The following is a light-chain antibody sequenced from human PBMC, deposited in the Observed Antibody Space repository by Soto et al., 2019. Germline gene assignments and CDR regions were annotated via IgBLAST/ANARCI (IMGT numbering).Light chain of an antibody. Sequence: DLQMTQSPSSLSASVGDRVTITCRASQSIISYLNWYQQKPGKAPKLLIYAASSLQSGVPSRFSGSGSGTDFTLTISSLQPEDFATYYCQQSYSTPHFGQGTKLEIK. V-gene: IGKV1-39*01. CDR1: QSIISY. CDR2: AAS. CDR3: QQSYSTPH. J-gene: IGKJ2*01.